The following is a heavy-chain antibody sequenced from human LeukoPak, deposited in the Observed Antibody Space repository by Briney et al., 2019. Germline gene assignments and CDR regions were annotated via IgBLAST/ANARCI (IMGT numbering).Heavy chain of an antibody. V-gene: IGHV3-48*02. CDR2: ISSSISVI. D-gene: IGHD6-19*01. Sequence: GGSLRLSCAASGFTFSSYSMNWVRQAPGKGLEWVSYISSSISVIYYADSVKGRFTISRDNAKNSLYLQMNSLRDENTAVYCCARDQYSSHWYYALDIWGQGTMVTVSS. CDR3: ARDQYSSHWYYALDI. J-gene: IGHJ3*02. CDR1: GFTFSSYS.